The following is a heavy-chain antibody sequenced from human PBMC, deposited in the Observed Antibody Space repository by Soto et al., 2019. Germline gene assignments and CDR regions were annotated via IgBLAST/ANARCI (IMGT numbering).Heavy chain of an antibody. V-gene: IGHV1-69*13. J-gene: IGHJ6*02. CDR2: IIPIFGTA. Sequence: SVKVSCKASGGTFSSYAISWVRQAPGQGLEWMGGIIPIFGTANYAQKFQGRVTITADESTSTAYMELSSLRSEDTAVYYCARWGGPGMTTAASVAHYGMDVWGQGTTVTAP. CDR1: GGTFSSYA. CDR3: ARWGGPGMTTAASVAHYGMDV. D-gene: IGHD4-17*01.